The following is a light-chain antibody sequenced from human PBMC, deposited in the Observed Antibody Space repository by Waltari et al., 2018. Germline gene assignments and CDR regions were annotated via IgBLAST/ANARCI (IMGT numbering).Light chain of an antibody. Sequence: DIQMTQSPSPLSASVGDRVPITCRASQSITNWFAWYQQKPGKAPKLLIYKASNLESGVPSRFSGSGSGTEFTLTISSLQPDDFATYYCQQYDNYWTFGQGTKVEIK. CDR3: QQYDNYWT. CDR2: KAS. CDR1: QSITNW. V-gene: IGKV1-5*03. J-gene: IGKJ1*01.